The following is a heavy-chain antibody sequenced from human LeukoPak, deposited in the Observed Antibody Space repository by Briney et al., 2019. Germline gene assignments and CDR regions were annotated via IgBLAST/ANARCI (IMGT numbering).Heavy chain of an antibody. D-gene: IGHD3-9*01. J-gene: IGHJ3*02. CDR3: AKDVRNYDILTGYGYAFDI. Sequence: LTGGSLRLSCAASGFTFGSYAMSWVRQAPGKGLEWVSAISGSGGSTYYADSVKGRFTISRDNSKNTLYLQMNSLRAEDTAVYYCAKDVRNYDILTGYGYAFDIWGQGTMVTVSS. CDR1: GFTFGSYA. CDR2: ISGSGGST. V-gene: IGHV3-23*01.